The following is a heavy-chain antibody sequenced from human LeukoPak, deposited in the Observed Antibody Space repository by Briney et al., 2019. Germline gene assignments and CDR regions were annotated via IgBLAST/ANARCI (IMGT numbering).Heavy chain of an antibody. CDR3: ARVAIAVAGPTGWFDP. J-gene: IGHJ5*02. CDR2: SSAYNGNT. Sequence: ASVKVSCKGSGYTFTNYGISWVRQAAGQGLEWMGWSSAYNGNTNYAQKLQGRVTMTTDTSTSTAYMELRSLRSDDTAVYYCARVAIAVAGPTGWFDPWGQGTLVTVSS. D-gene: IGHD6-19*01. CDR1: GYTFTNYG. V-gene: IGHV1-18*01.